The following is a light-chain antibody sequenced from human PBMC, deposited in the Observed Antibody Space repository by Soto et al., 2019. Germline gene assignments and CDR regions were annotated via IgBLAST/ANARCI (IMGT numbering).Light chain of an antibody. Sequence: QSVLTQPASVSGSPGQSITISCSGSSSDVGGYVYVSWYQQHPGKAPKLMIYEVSNRPSGISNRFSGSKSGNTASLTISGLQPAEEADYYCSSYKTSNYVFGNGTKVTV. CDR1: SSDVGGYVY. CDR2: EVS. J-gene: IGLJ1*01. CDR3: SSYKTSNYV. V-gene: IGLV2-14*01.